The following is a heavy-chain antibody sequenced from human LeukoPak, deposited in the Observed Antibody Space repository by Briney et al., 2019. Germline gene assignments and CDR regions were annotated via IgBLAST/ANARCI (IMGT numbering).Heavy chain of an antibody. D-gene: IGHD2-15*01. CDR2: IIPILGIA. J-gene: IGHJ5*02. CDR1: GGTFSSYT. CDR3: ARDRAGYCSGGSCYP. V-gene: IGHV1-69*04. Sequence: VASVKVSCKAPGGTFSSYTISWVRQAPGQGLEWMGRIIPILGIANYAQKFQGRVTITADKSTSTAYMELSSLRSEDTAVYYCARDRAGYCSGGSCYPWGQGTLVTVSS.